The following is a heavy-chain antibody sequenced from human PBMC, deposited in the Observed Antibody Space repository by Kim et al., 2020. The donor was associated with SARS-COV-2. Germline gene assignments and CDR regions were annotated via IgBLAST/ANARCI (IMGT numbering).Heavy chain of an antibody. CDR2: ISYDGSNK. CDR3: AKDGSGYYDSSGYLDY. CDR1: GFTFSSYG. J-gene: IGHJ4*02. Sequence: GGSLRPSCAASGFTFSSYGMHWVRQAPGKGLEWVAVISYDGSNKYYADSVKGRFSISRDNSKNTLYLQMNSLRAEDTAVYYCAKDGSGYYDSSGYLDYWGQGTLVTVSS. D-gene: IGHD3-22*01. V-gene: IGHV3-30*18.